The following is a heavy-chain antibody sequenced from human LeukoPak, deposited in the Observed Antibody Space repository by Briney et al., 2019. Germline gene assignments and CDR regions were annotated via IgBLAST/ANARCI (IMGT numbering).Heavy chain of an antibody. V-gene: IGHV1-18*01. J-gene: IGHJ4*02. CDR3: AMQQQLGRVGDY. CDR2: ISAYNGNT. Sequence: ASVKVSCKASGYTFTGYGISWVRQAPGQGLEWMGWISAYNGNTNYAQKLQGRVTMTTDTSTSTAYMELSSLRSEDTAVYFCAMQQQLGRVGDYWGQGTLVTVSS. D-gene: IGHD6-13*01. CDR1: GYTFTGYG.